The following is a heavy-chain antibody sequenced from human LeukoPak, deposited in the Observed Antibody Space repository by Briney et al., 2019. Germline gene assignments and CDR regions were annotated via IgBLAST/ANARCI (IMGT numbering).Heavy chain of an antibody. CDR2: ISDSGGRT. J-gene: IGHJ4*02. CDR3: AKDMGDGYNYRGGLDY. Sequence: GGSLRLSCVASGFTFSSYAMSWVRQAPGKGLEWVSSISDSGGRTYHADSVKGRLTISRDNSKNSLYLQMNSLRAEDMALYYCAKDMGDGYNYRGGLDYWGQGTLVTVSS. V-gene: IGHV3-23*01. CDR1: GFTFSSYA. D-gene: IGHD5-24*01.